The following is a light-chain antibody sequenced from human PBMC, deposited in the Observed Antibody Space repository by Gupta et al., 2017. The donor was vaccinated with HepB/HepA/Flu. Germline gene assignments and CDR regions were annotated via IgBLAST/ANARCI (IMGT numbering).Light chain of an antibody. V-gene: IGLV3-21*02. Sequence: SSVLTQPPSESVAPGETATISCGGNSIGSTNVHWYQQKPGQAPVLVVYDDDDRPSGIPERISGAKSGITATLTIGRVEAGDEADYYCQVWDESSENVVFGGGTKLTVL. CDR3: QVWDESSENVV. CDR1: SIGSTN. CDR2: DDD. J-gene: IGLJ2*01.